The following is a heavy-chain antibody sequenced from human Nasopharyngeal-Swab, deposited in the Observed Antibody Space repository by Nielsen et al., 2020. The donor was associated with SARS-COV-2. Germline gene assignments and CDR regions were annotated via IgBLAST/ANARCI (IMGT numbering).Heavy chain of an antibody. V-gene: IGHV4-39*07. CDR3: ARDESGDYLGLPFDH. J-gene: IGHJ4*02. CDR2: NFSRGST. CDR1: GASISSRNNY. D-gene: IGHD4-17*01. Sequence: SETLSLTYVVSGASISSRNNYWGWIRKSPGKGLEWIGTNFSRGSTYNPSLKSRVTMSVDTSKNQFSLKLTSVTAADTAVYYCARDESGDYLGLPFDHWGRGTLVTVSS.